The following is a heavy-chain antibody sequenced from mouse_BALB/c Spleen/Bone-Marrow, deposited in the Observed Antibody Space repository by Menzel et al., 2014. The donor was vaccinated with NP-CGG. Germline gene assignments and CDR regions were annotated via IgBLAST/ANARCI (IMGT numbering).Heavy chain of an antibody. V-gene: IGHV1-62-2*01. CDR1: GYTFTEYI. CDR3: ARHEGGEMGFDY. J-gene: IGHJ2*01. D-gene: IGHD2-3*01. Sequence: QVQLQQSGAGLVKPGASVKLSCKASGYTFTEYIIHWVKQRSGQGLEWIGWFYPGSGSIKYNEKFKDKATLTADKSPSTVYVELSRLTSEDSAVYFCARHEGGEMGFDYWGQGTTLTVSS. CDR2: FYPGSGSI.